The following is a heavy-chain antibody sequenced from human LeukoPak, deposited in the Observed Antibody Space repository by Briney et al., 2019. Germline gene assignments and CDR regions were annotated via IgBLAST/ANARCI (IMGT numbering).Heavy chain of an antibody. CDR3: YIRYFVWLTTIDAFDI. D-gene: IGHD3-9*01. J-gene: IGHJ3*02. CDR1: GFTLSDYY. V-gene: IGHV3-11*04. CDR2: ISSSGSTI. Sequence: PGGSLRLSGAASGFTLSDYYMSWIGQAPGKGLEWFSYISSSGSTIYYADSVKGSFTISRDNAKNSLYLQMNSLRAEDTAVYYCYIRYFVWLTTIDAFDIWGQGTMVTVSS.